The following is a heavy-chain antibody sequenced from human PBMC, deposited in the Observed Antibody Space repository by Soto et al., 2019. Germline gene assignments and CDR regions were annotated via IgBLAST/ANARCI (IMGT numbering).Heavy chain of an antibody. J-gene: IGHJ4*02. V-gene: IGHV3-23*01. CDR2: ISGSGGST. CDR3: AKRRYGDYQHFDY. Sequence: GGSLRLSCEASGFTFSSYAMSWVRQAPGKGLEWVSVISGSGGSTYYADSVKGRFTISRDNSKNTLYLQMNSLRAEDTAVFYCAKRRYGDYQHFDYWGQGTLVTVSS. CDR1: GFTFSSYA. D-gene: IGHD4-17*01.